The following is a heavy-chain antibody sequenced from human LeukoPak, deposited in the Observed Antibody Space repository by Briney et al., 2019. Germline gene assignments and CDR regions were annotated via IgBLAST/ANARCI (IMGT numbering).Heavy chain of an antibody. J-gene: IGHJ4*02. V-gene: IGHV3-23*01. CDR2: ISGSGETT. CDR1: GFTFSRYA. CDR3: EKGDVWGSYRSALLDY. D-gene: IGHD3-16*02. Sequence: GGSLRLSCAASGFTFSRYAMSWVRQAPGKGLEWASVISGSGETTYHADSVKGRLTISRDNSKNTLYLQMNSLRAEDTAVYYCEKGDVWGSYRSALLDYWGQGTLATVSS.